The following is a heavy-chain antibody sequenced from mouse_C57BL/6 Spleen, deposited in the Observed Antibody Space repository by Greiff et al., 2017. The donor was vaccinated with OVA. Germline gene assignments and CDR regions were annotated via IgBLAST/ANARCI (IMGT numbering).Heavy chain of an antibody. CDR2: IYPGDGDT. D-gene: IGHD2-4*01. J-gene: IGHJ3*01. V-gene: IGHV1-82*01. CDR1: GYAFSSSW. CDR3: ARAGGGYDYDAWFAY. Sequence: VQLQQSGPELVKPGASVKISCKASGYAFSSSWMNWVKQRPGTGLVWIGRIYPGDGDTNYNGTFKGKATLTADKSSSTAYMQLSSLTSEDSAVYFRARAGGGYDYDAWFAYWGQGTLVTVSA.